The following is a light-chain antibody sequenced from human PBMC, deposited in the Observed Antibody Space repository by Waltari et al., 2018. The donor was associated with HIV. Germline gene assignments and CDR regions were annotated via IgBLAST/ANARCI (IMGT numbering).Light chain of an antibody. Sequence: QPAVTQSSSASASLGSSVKLTCTLTSGHSNNIIAWHQQQPGKAPRFLMKLDGSGTYNKGSAVPDRFSGSSSVAARYLTISKRQSEDEADYYCETWDKNSRVFGGGTKLTVL. CDR3: ETWDKNSRV. J-gene: IGLJ2*01. V-gene: IGLV4-60*03. CDR2: LDGSGTY. CDR1: SGHSNNI.